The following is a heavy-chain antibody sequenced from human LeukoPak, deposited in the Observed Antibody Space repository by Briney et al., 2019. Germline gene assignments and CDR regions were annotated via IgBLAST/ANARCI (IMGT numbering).Heavy chain of an antibody. CDR3: AKSRGSHYDILTGYFDY. V-gene: IGHV1-46*01. CDR1: GYTFTSYY. CDR2: INPSGGST. J-gene: IGHJ4*02. Sequence: EASVKVSCKASGYTFTSYYIHWVRQAPGQGLEWMGIINPSGGSTSYTQKFQGRLTMTRDMSTSTVHMELSSLRFEDTAVYYCAKSRGSHYDILTGYFDYWGQGTLVTVSS. D-gene: IGHD3-9*01.